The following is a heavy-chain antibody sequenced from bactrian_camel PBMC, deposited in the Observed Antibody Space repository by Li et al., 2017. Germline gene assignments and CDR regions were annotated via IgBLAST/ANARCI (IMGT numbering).Heavy chain of an antibody. CDR2: VDSDGTT. CDR3: AAGIPREVWTPPSLRC. Sequence: HVQLVESGGGSVQAGGSLRLSCAVSGLQLLCAGWFRQAPGKEREGVAAVDSDGTTASYADSVKGRFTISKDSAKNTIYLQMNSLKPEDTAVYYCAAGIPREVWTPPSLRCGGQGTQVTVS. V-gene: IGHV3S53*01. CDR1: GLQLLC. J-gene: IGHJ4*01. D-gene: IGHD2*01.